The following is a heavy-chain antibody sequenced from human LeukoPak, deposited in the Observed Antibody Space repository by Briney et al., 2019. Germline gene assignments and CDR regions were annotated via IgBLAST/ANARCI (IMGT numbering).Heavy chain of an antibody. V-gene: IGHV4-59*01. Sequence: PSDTLSLTCTVCGGSISSYYGSWIRQPPGKGREWIGYIYYSGSTNYNPSLKSRVTISVDTSKNQFSLKLSSVTAADTAVYYCARDRYSSGWHEGVVAFDIWGQGTMVTVSS. J-gene: IGHJ3*02. CDR3: ARDRYSSGWHEGVVAFDI. D-gene: IGHD6-19*01. CDR1: GGSISSYY. CDR2: IYYSGST.